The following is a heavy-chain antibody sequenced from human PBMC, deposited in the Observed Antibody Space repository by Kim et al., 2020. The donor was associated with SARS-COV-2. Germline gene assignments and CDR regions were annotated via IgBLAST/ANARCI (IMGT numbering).Heavy chain of an antibody. J-gene: IGHJ1*01. CDR3: ARGQAYSSGWYSSFRTEYFQH. Sequence: ASVKVPCKASGYTFTSYGISWVRQAPGQGLEWMGWISAYNGNTNYAQKLQGRVTMTTDTSTSTAYMELRSLRSDDTAVYYCARGQAYSSGWYSSFRTEYFQHWGQGTLVTVSS. CDR2: ISAYNGNT. D-gene: IGHD6-19*01. V-gene: IGHV1-18*04. CDR1: GYTFTSYG.